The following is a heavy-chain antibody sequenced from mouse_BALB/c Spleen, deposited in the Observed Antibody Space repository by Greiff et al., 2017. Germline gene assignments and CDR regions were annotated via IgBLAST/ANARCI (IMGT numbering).Heavy chain of an antibody. CDR3: ARSGEYGNRFDY. V-gene: IGHV5-17*02. D-gene: IGHD2-10*02. J-gene: IGHJ2*01. Sequence: EVQLVESGGGLVQPGGSRKLSCAASGFTFSSFGMHWVRQAPEKGLEWVAYISSGSSTIYYADTVKGRFTISRDNPKNTLFLQMTSLRSEDTAMYYCARSGEYGNRFDYWGQGTTLTVSS. CDR1: GFTFSSFG. CDR2: ISSGSSTI.